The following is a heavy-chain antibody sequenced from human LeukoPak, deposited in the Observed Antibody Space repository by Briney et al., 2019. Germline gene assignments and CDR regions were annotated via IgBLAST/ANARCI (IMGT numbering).Heavy chain of an antibody. CDR3: ARVVQSSHYFDY. V-gene: IGHV4-59*01. D-gene: IGHD1-1*01. J-gene: IGHJ4*02. CDR1: GGSISSYY. CDR2: IYYSGST. Sequence: PSETLSLTCTVSGGSISSYYWSWIRQPPGKGLEWIGYIYYSGSTNYNPSLKSRVTISVDTSKNQFSLKLSSVTAADTAVYYCARVVQSSHYFDYWGQGTLVTVSS.